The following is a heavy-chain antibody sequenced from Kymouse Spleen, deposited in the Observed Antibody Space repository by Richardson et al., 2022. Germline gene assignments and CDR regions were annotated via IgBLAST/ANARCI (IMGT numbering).Heavy chain of an antibody. D-gene: IGHD3-16*02. Sequence: QVQLVESGGGVVQPGRSLRLSCAASGFTFSSYGMHWVRQAPGKGLEWVAVIWYDGSNKYYADSVKGRFTISRDNSKNTLYLQMNSLRAEDTAVYYCARDWVPYGMDVWGQGTTVTVSS. CDR1: GFTFSSYG. CDR3: ARDWVPYGMDV. J-gene: IGHJ6*02. CDR2: IWYDGSNK. V-gene: IGHV3-33*01.